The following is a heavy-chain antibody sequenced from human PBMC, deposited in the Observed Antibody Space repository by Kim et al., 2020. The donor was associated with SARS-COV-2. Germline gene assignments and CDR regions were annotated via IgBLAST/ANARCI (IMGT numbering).Heavy chain of an antibody. CDR3: AREEGHYYGWGCKPNWFDP. V-gene: IGHV1-18*04. Sequence: ASVKVSCKASGYTFTSYGISWVRQAPGQGLEWMGWISAYNGNTNYAQKLQGRVTMTTDTSTSTAYMELRRLRSDDTAVYYCAREEGHYYGWGCKPNWFDPWWQGALVTVS. CDR2: ISAYNGNT. D-gene: IGHD3-10*01. J-gene: IGHJ5*02. CDR1: GYTFTSYG.